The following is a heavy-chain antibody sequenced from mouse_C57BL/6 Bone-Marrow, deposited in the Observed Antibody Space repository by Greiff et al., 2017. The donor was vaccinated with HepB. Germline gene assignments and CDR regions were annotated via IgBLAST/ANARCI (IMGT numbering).Heavy chain of an antibody. D-gene: IGHD1-1*01. J-gene: IGHJ2*01. CDR3: ARGVVDFDY. CDR1: GYSITSGYY. CDR2: ISYDGSN. V-gene: IGHV3-6*01. Sequence: ESGPGLVKPSQSLSLTCSVTGYSITSGYYWNWIRQFPGNKLEWMGYISYDGSNNYNPSLKNRISITRDTSKNQFFLKLNSVTTEDTATYYCARGVVDFDYWGQGTTLTVSS.